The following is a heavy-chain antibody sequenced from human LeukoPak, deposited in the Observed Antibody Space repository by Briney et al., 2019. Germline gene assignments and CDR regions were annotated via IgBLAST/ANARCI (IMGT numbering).Heavy chain of an antibody. Sequence: ASVKVSCKASGYTFTSYGISWVRQAPGQGLEWMGWISAYNGNTNYAQKLQGRVTMTTDTSTSTAYMELRSLRSDDTAVYYCARVAGGSSWYGYYYGMDVWGQGTLVTASS. CDR3: ARVAGGSSWYGYYYGMDV. D-gene: IGHD6-13*01. V-gene: IGHV1-18*01. J-gene: IGHJ6*02. CDR2: ISAYNGNT. CDR1: GYTFTSYG.